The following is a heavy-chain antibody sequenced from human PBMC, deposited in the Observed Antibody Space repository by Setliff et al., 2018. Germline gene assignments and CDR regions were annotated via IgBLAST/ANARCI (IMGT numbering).Heavy chain of an antibody. J-gene: IGHJ4*02. D-gene: IGHD1-26*01. CDR2: LHTSGST. CDR3: ARDNTIVGATDY. V-gene: IGHV4-61*02. Sequence: SETLSLTCAVSGGSISSGSYYWSWIRQPAGKGLEWVGRLHTSGSTNYNPSLKSRVTISVDASKNQFSLKLSSVTSSDTAVYFCARDNTIVGATDYWGQGTLVTVSS. CDR1: GGSISSGSYY.